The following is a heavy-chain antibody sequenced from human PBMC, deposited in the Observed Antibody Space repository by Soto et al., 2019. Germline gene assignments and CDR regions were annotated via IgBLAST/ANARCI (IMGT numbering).Heavy chain of an antibody. V-gene: IGHV4-4*02. D-gene: IGHD5-18*01. Sequence: SETLSLTCAVSGGSISSSNWWSWLRQPPGKGLEWIGEIYHTGNTNYNPSLQSRVTISIDKSKNQFSLQLTSVTAADTALYYCARDHPHSYGVYYFDYWGQGTPVTVSS. CDR3: ARDHPHSYGVYYFDY. CDR2: IYHTGNT. CDR1: GGSISSSNW. J-gene: IGHJ4*02.